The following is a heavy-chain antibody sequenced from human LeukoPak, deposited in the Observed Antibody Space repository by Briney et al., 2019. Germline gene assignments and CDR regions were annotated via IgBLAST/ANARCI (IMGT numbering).Heavy chain of an antibody. D-gene: IGHD5/OR15-5a*01. J-gene: IGHJ5*02. CDR2: VYYSGST. CDR3: ARDVSGPNWFDP. V-gene: IGHV4-61*08. Sequence: SETLSLTCTVSGGSVSSAGYYWSWIRQPPGKGLEWIGYVYYSGSTNYNPSLKSRVTISIDTSKNQFSLKLNSVTAADTAVYYCARDVSGPNWFDPWGQGTLVTVSS. CDR1: GGSVSSAGYY.